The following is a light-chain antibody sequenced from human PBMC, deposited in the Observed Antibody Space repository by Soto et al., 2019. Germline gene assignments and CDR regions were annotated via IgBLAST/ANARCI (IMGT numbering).Light chain of an antibody. J-gene: IGKJ5*01. CDR1: QSVSSSY. Sequence: EIVLTKSPGTLSLPPRERATLSCRASQSVSSSYLAWYQQKPGQAPRLLTYGASSRATGIPDRFSGSGSGIAFTHTISRLEPEDFGVYYCKQYGSSPPITFGQGTRLESK. V-gene: IGKV3-20*01. CDR3: KQYGSSPPIT. CDR2: GAS.